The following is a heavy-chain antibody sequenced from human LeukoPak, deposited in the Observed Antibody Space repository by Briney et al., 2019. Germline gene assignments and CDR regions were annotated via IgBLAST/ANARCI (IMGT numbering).Heavy chain of an antibody. CDR2: IHQSGGST. D-gene: IGHD5-18*01. CDR3: ARDRIQLWPSTTDY. CDR1: GYLFTRYY. J-gene: IGHJ4*02. Sequence: SVKVSCRASGYLFTRYYMHWVRQARAQGLEWMGIIHQSGGSTRYAQKFQGRVTMTRDTSTRTVYMELSSLRSEDTGVYYCARDRIQLWPSTTDYWGQGTLVTVSS. V-gene: IGHV1-46*01.